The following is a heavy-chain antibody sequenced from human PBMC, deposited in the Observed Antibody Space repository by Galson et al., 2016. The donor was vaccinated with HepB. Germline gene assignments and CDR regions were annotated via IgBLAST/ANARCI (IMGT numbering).Heavy chain of an antibody. CDR1: GFTFSSYD. J-gene: IGHJ4*02. CDR2: IVYSGSTI. V-gene: IGHV3-48*03. Sequence: SLRLSCAASGFTFSSYDMNWVRQAPGKGLEWVSYIVYSGSTIYYADSVKGRFTISRDNAKNSLYLQMSSLRAEDTAVYYCARGTTVTSYFDYWGQGTLVTVSS. CDR3: ARGTTVTSYFDY. D-gene: IGHD4-17*01.